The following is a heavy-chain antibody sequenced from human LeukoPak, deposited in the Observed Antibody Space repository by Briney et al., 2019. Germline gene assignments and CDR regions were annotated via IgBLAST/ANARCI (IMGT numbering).Heavy chain of an antibody. CDR2: IYPGDSDT. CDR1: GYSFTSYW. V-gene: IGHV5-51*01. D-gene: IGHD1-26*01. Sequence: GESLKISCKGSGYSFTSYWIGWVRQMPGKGLEWMGIIYPGDSDTRYSPSFQGQVTISADKSISTAYLQWSSLKASDTVMYYCARSLRNLRIVGATAAWFDPWGQGTLVTVSS. CDR3: ARSLRNLRIVGATAAWFDP. J-gene: IGHJ5*02.